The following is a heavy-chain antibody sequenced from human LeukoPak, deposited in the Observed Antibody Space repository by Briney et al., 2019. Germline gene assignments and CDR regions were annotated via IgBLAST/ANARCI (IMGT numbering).Heavy chain of an antibody. CDR3: ARHRYPWYFDY. CDR2: LFYRGTT. V-gene: IGHV4-59*01. D-gene: IGHD1-1*01. CDR1: ADSIIGYY. Sequence: ASETLSLTCSVSADSIIGYYWGWIRQTPGTGLDWIGNLFYRGTTTYNPSLKSRVTISLDASRTQIFLNLTSVTAADAAVYYCARHRYPWYFDYWGQGTLVTVSS. J-gene: IGHJ4*02.